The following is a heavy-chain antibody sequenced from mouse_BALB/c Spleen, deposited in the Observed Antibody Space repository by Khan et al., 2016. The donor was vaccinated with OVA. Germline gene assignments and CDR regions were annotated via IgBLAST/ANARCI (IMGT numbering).Heavy chain of an antibody. CDR1: GYTFTNYG. Sequence: QIQLVQSGPELKKPGETVKISCKASGYTFTNYGMNWVKQAPGKGLKWMGWINNYTGEPTYTDDFKGRFAFSLETFARTAYLQINNHQNEDMATYFCARGASYWYFDVWGAGTTVTVSS. J-gene: IGHJ1*01. V-gene: IGHV9-1*02. CDR2: INNYTGEP. CDR3: ARGASYWYFDV.